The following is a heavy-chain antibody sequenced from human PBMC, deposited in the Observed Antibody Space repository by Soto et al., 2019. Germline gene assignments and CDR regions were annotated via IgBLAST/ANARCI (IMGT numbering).Heavy chain of an antibody. CDR1: GGTFGSNA. CDR2: IIPIFGTT. Sequence: QVQLVQSGAEVRRPGSSVKVSCKASGGTFGSNAISWVRQAPGQGLEWMGGIIPIFGTTNNAQKFQGRVTITADETTNTAYTELSSLRTEDTAIYYCAREGYTFGPGAVSGAFDIWGQGTVVTVSS. CDR3: AREGYTFGPGAVSGAFDI. D-gene: IGHD4-4*01. V-gene: IGHV1-69*12. J-gene: IGHJ3*02.